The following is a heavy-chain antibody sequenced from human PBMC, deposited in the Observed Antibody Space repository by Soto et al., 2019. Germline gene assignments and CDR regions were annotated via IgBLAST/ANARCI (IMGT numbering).Heavy chain of an antibody. J-gene: IGHJ4*02. D-gene: IGHD5-18*01. CDR2: ITGSGGST. CDR1: GFTLSTYA. V-gene: IGHV3-23*01. CDR3: AKDWRGVQLWLTDYFDY. Sequence: GGSLRLSCVASGFTLSTYAMSWVRQAPGKGLEWVSGITGSGGSTYYADSVKGRFTISRDNSKSTVSLHMNSLRAEDTAVYYCAKDWRGVQLWLTDYFDYWGQ.